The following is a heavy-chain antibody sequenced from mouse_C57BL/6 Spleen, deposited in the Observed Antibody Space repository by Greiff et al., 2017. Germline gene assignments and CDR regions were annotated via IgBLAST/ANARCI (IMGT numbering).Heavy chain of an antibody. J-gene: IGHJ2*01. CDR2: IYPGDGDT. CDR3: ARRTTVVAYYFDY. Sequence: QVQLKESGAELVKPGASVKISCKASGYAFSGYWMNWVKQRPGKGLEWIGQIYPGDGDTNYNGKFKGKATLTADKSSSTAYMQLSSLTSEDSAVYFCARRTTVVAYYFDYWGQGTTLTVSS. V-gene: IGHV1-80*01. CDR1: GYAFSGYW. D-gene: IGHD1-1*01.